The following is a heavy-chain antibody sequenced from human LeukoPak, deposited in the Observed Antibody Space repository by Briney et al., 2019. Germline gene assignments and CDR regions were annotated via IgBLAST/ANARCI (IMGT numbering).Heavy chain of an antibody. V-gene: IGHV4-4*02. J-gene: IGHJ4*02. CDR2: IYHSGST. CDR1: GSSISSSNW. D-gene: IGHD2-8*01. CDR3: ASRYCTNGVCYGYFDY. Sequence: PSGTLSLTCAVSGSSISSSNWWSWVRQPPGKGLEWIGEIYHSGSTNYNPSLKSRVTISVDKSKNQFSLKLSSVTAADTAVYYCASRYCTNGVCYGYFDYWGQGTLVTVSS.